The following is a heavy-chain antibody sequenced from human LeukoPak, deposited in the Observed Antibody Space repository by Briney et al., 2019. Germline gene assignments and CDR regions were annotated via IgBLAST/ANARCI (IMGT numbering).Heavy chain of an antibody. Sequence: SETLSLTCTVSGGSISSYYWSWIRQPPGKGLEWIGYIYYSGSTNYNPSLKSRVTISVDTSKNQFSLKLGSVTAADTAVYYCARRNSVTVAFDYWGQGTLVTVSS. V-gene: IGHV4-59*01. D-gene: IGHD1-14*01. CDR3: ARRNSVTVAFDY. J-gene: IGHJ4*02. CDR2: IYYSGST. CDR1: GGSISSYY.